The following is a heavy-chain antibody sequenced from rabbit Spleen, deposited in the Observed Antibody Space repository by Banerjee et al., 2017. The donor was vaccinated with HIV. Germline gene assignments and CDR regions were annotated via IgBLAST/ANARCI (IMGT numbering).Heavy chain of an antibody. V-gene: IGHV1S45*01. CDR1: GFSFSGNV. J-gene: IGHJ3*01. Sequence: QEQLEESGGDLVKPGTSLTLTCTASGFSFSGNVMCWVRQAPGKGLEWIAAVWTAGSATTYYSNWAKGRFTISKTSSTTVTLQMTGLTAADTATYFCARTYAFSDIRLDLWGPGTLVTVS. CDR2: VWTAGSATT. D-gene: IGHD6-1*01. CDR3: ARTYAFSDIRLDL.